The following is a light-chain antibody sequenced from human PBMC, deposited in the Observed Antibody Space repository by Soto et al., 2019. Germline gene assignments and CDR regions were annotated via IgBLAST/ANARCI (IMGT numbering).Light chain of an antibody. CDR3: NSYTSSSTLDV. J-gene: IGLJ1*01. CDR2: EVS. V-gene: IGLV2-14*01. Sequence: HSVLTQPASVSGFPGQSITISCTGTSSDVGGYNYVSWYQQHPGKAPKLMIYEVSNRPSGVSNRFSGSKSGNTASLTISGLQAEDEADYYCNSYTSSSTLDVFGTGTKVTVL. CDR1: SSDVGGYNY.